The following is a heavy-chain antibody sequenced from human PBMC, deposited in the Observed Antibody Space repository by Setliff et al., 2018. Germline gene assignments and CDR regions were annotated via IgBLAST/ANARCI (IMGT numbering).Heavy chain of an antibody. CDR3: ARSYDSGFYHQRDAYDI. CDR1: GYALNSYG. D-gene: IGHD3-22*01. CDR2: ISPYTGNT. J-gene: IGHJ3*02. V-gene: IGHV1-18*01. Sequence: ASVKVSCKTAGYALNSYGLTWVRQAPGQGLEWMGWISPYTGNTFYAPQFQGRVIMTTDTSAKTAYMDLRSLRSDDTAVYYCARSYDSGFYHQRDAYDIWGQGTMVTVS.